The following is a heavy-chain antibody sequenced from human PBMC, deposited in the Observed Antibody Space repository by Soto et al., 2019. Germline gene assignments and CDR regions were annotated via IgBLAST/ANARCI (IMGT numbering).Heavy chain of an antibody. J-gene: IGHJ4*02. CDR3: ATAKLLLPWLFDY. V-gene: IGHV3-30-3*01. CDR1: GFTFSSYA. CDR2: ISYDGSNK. D-gene: IGHD2-15*01. Sequence: GGSLRLSCAASGFTFSSYAMHWVRQAPDKGLEWVAVISYDGSNKYYADSVKGRFTISRDNSKNTLYLQMNSLRAEDTAVYYFATAKLLLPWLFDYWGEGTPVTVSS.